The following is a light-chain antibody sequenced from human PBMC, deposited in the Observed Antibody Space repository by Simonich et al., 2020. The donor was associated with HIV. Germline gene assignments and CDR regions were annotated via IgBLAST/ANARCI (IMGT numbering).Light chain of an antibody. CDR3: QQYYSSPRT. Sequence: DIVMTQSPDSLAVSLGERATINCKSSRNILYNSNNKNYLVWYQQKPGQPPKLLIYWASTRESGVPDRFSGSGSGTNFTLTISSLQAEDVAVYYCQQYYSSPRTFGQGTKVEIK. V-gene: IGKV4-1*01. CDR2: WAS. J-gene: IGKJ1*01. CDR1: RNILYNSNNKNY.